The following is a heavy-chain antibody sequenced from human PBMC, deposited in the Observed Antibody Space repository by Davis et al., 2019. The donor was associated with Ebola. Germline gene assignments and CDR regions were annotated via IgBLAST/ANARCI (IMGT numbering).Heavy chain of an antibody. Sequence: SETLSLTCTVSGGSISSYYWSWIRQPPGKGLEWIGYIYYSGSTNYNPSLKSRVTISVDTSKNQFSLKLSSVTAADTAVYYCARGWDSSSSDYWGQGTLVTVSS. J-gene: IGHJ4*02. CDR3: ARGWDSSSSDY. CDR1: GGSISSYY. D-gene: IGHD6-6*01. V-gene: IGHV4-59*01. CDR2: IYYSGST.